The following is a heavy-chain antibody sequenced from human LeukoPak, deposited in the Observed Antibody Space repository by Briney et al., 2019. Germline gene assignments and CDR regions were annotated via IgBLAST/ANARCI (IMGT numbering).Heavy chain of an antibody. D-gene: IGHD2-15*01. V-gene: IGHV1-18*01. J-gene: IGHJ4*02. CDR3: ARGTREATTTPHSLDI. CDR1: GFSFTTFG. Sequence: ASVRVSCKAFGFSFTTFGFHWVRQAPGQGLEWMGWISGYNGHTKYEQKFQDRVTMTTDTSTSTVYMELRSLRYDDTALYFCARGTREATTTPHSLDIWGQGALVLVSS. CDR2: ISGYNGHT.